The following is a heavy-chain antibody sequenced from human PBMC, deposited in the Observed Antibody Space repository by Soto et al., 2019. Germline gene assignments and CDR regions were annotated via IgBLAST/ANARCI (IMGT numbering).Heavy chain of an antibody. Sequence: QVQLVQSGAEVKKPGSSVKVSCKASGGTFSSYAISWVRQAPGQGLEWMGGIIPIFGTANYAQKFQGRVTITADESTSIAYMELSSLRSEDTAVYYCARGYSSTGYPGWYFDLWGRGTLVTVSS. D-gene: IGHD6-13*01. V-gene: IGHV1-69*01. CDR2: IIPIFGTA. CDR1: GGTFSSYA. J-gene: IGHJ2*01. CDR3: ARGYSSTGYPGWYFDL.